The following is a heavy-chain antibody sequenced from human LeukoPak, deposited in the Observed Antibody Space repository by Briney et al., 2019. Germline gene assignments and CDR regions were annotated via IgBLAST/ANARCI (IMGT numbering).Heavy chain of an antibody. J-gene: IGHJ4*02. CDR3: AKDFSPSVWFGEFYFDY. V-gene: IGHV3-9*01. CDR1: GFTFDDYA. D-gene: IGHD3-10*01. CDR2: ISWNSGSI. Sequence: PGGSLRLSCAASGFTFDDYAMHWVRQAPGKGLEWVSGISWNSGSIGYADSVKGRFTISRDNAKNSLYLQMNSLRAEDTALYYCAKDFSPSVWFGEFYFDYWGQGTLVTVSS.